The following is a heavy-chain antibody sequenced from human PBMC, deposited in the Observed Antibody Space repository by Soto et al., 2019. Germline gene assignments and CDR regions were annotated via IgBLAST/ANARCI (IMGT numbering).Heavy chain of an antibody. Sequence: SETLSLTCAVSGGSISSGGYSWSWVRQPPGKGLEWIGYIYYSGSTYYNPSLKSRVTISVDTSKNQFSLKLSSVTAADTAVYHCARTLSVSHYYDSSGYYPSPRFDYWGQGTLVTVSS. D-gene: IGHD3-22*01. J-gene: IGHJ4*02. V-gene: IGHV4-30-2*05. CDR1: GGSISSGGYS. CDR3: ARTLSVSHYYDSSGYYPSPRFDY. CDR2: IYYSGST.